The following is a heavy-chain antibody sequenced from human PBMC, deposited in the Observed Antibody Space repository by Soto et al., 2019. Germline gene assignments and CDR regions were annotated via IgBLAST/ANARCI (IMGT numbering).Heavy chain of an antibody. Sequence: GESLKISCKASGYSFTTYWIGWVRQMPGKGLEWMGVIYPGDSDTRYSPSFQGQATISADNSIRTAYLRWSSLKASDTAMYYCVSNFGSWHEPKFWGQGTLVTVSS. CDR3: VSNFGSWHEPKF. CDR2: IYPGDSDT. CDR1: GYSFTTYW. V-gene: IGHV5-51*01. J-gene: IGHJ4*02. D-gene: IGHD1-26*01.